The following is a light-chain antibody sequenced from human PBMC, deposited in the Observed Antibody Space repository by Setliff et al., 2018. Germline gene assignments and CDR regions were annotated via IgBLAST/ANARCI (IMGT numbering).Light chain of an antibody. CDR2: DDS. CDR1: NIGDKS. V-gene: IGLV3-21*03. CDR3: QVWDPASDHRV. J-gene: IGLJ1*01. Sequence: SYELTQPPSESVAPGKTARITCGGHNIGDKSVHWYQQKPGQAPVLVVYDDSDQPSGIPGRFSGSNSGNTATLTISRAEAGDEADYYCQVWDPASDHRVFGTGTKGTVL.